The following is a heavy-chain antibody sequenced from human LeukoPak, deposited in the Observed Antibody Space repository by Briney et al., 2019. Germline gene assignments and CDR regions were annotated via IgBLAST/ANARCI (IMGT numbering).Heavy chain of an antibody. Sequence: KPSETLSLTCTVSGGSISSYYWSWIRQPPGKGLEWVGYIYYSGSTNYNPSLKSRVTISIDTSKNQFSLKLSSVTAADTAVYYSARGKQQLAGIFDYWGQGTLFTVSS. V-gene: IGHV4-59*01. CDR2: IYYSGST. D-gene: IGHD6-13*01. CDR1: GGSISSYY. J-gene: IGHJ4*02. CDR3: ARGKQQLAGIFDY.